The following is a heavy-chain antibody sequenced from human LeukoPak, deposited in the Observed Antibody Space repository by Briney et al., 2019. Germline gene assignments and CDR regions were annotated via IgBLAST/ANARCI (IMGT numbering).Heavy chain of an antibody. D-gene: IGHD4-4*01. J-gene: IGHJ4*02. CDR2: IRSKANSYAT. Sequence: GGSLKLSCAASGFTFSGSAMHWVRQASGKGLEWVGRIRSKANSYATAYTASVKGRFTISRDDSKNTAYLQMNSLKTEDTAVYYCTSPWGNSVWGQGTLVTVSS. CDR1: GFTFSGSA. CDR3: TSPWGNSV. V-gene: IGHV3-73*01.